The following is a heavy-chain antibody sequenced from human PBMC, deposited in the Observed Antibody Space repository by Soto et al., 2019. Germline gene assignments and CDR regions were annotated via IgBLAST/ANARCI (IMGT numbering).Heavy chain of an antibody. CDR3: ARLEAAAGTTSHF. D-gene: IGHD6-13*01. V-gene: IGHV5-51*01. CDR1: GYSFTNYW. J-gene: IGHJ4*02. Sequence: GESLKISCKGSGYSFTNYWIGWVRQMPGKGLEWMGIIYPGDSDTRYSPSFQGQVTISADKSISTAYLQWSSLKSSDTATYYCARLEAAAGTTSHFWGQGTLVTVSS. CDR2: IYPGDSDT.